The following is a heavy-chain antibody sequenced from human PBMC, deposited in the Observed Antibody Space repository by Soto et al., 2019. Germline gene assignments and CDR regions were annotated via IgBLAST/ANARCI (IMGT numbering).Heavy chain of an antibody. J-gene: IGHJ4*02. V-gene: IGHV3-48*02. CDR3: ARESHSFDS. Sequence: SLRLSCAGSGFTFSDYPMNWVRQAPGKGLEWVSSIRTISSAIYFADSVRGRFTISRDNARNSLYLQMTSLRDEDTAVYYCARESHSFDSWGQGTLVTVYS. CDR1: GFTFSDYP. CDR2: IRTISSAI.